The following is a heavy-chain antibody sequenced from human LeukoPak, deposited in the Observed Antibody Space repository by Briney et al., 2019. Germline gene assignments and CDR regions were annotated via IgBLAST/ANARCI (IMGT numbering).Heavy chain of an antibody. CDR2: ISSSSSSI. Sequence: PGGSLRLSCAASGFTFSSYAMSWVRQAPGKGLEWVSYISSSSSSIFYADSVKGRFTISRDNAKNSVYLQVNSLREEDTDVYYWASGRNWKDVGGTAGFDPWGQGTLVTVSS. CDR1: GFTFSSYA. J-gene: IGHJ5*02. V-gene: IGHV3-48*02. D-gene: IGHD1-1*01. CDR3: ASGRNWKDVGGTAGFDP.